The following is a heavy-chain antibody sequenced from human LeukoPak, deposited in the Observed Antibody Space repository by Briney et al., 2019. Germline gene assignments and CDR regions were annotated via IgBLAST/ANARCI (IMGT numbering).Heavy chain of an antibody. D-gene: IGHD3-22*01. V-gene: IGHV1-24*01. Sequence: ASVTVSFKVSGYTLTELSMHWVRQAPGKGLEGMGGFDPEDGETIYAQKFQGRVTMTEDTSTDTAYMELSSLRSEDTAVYYCATDYYDSSGYGNFDYWGQGTLVTVSS. J-gene: IGHJ4*02. CDR2: FDPEDGET. CDR3: ATDYYDSSGYGNFDY. CDR1: GYTLTELS.